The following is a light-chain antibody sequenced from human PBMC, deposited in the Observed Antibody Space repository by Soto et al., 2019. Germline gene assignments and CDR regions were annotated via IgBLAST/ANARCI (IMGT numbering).Light chain of an antibody. Sequence: QSVLTQPPSVSGAPGQRVTISCTWSSSNIGAGYDVHWYQQLPGTAPKLLIYGNNNRPSGVPDRFSGSKSGTSAFLAITGLQAEDEADYYCQSYDSGLSGSVFGGGTELTVL. CDR1: SSNIGAGYD. CDR3: QSYDSGLSGSV. J-gene: IGLJ3*02. V-gene: IGLV1-40*01. CDR2: GNN.